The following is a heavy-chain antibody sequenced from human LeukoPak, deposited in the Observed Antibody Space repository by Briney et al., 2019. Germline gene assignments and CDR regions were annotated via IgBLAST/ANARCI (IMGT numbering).Heavy chain of an antibody. CDR1: ELNFSRYW. D-gene: IGHD1-26*01. CDR3: ETALGYSGNYPDAFDS. J-gene: IGHJ3*02. V-gene: IGHV3-7*01. Sequence: PGGCLRLSCAASELNFSRYWMNWVRQAPGKGLEWVANINQDGSEKYYVDSLKGRFPISRDNAKNSLYLQMNSLSAELTAVSFCETALGYSGNYPDAFDSWGQGPTAPVTA. CDR2: INQDGSEK.